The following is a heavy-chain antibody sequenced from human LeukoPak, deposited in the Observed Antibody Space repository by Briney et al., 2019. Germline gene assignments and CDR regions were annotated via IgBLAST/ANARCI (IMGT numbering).Heavy chain of an antibody. CDR3: ARFGYYDSSTSDAFDI. J-gene: IGHJ3*02. D-gene: IGHD3-22*01. CDR1: GGSFSGYY. V-gene: IGHV4-34*01. Sequence: TSETLSLTCAVYGGSFSGYYWSWIRQPPGKGLEWIGEINHSGSTNYNPSLKSRVTISVDTSKNQFSLKLSSVTAADTAVYYCARFGYYDSSTSDAFDIWGQGTMVTVSS. CDR2: INHSGST.